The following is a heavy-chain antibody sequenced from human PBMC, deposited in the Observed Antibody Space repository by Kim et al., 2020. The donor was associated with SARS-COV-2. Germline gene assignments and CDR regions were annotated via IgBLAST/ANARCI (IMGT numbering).Heavy chain of an antibody. V-gene: IGHV4-59*13. D-gene: IGHD3-3*01. CDR2: IYYSGST. J-gene: IGHJ5*02. CDR1: GGSISSYY. CDR3: ARLYYDFWSGYYTGNWFDP. Sequence: SETLSLTCTVSGGSISSYYWSWIRQPPGKGLEWIGYIYYSGSTNYNPSLKSRVTISVDTSKNQFSLKLSSVTAADTAVYYCARLYYDFWSGYYTGNWFDPWGQGTLVTVSS.